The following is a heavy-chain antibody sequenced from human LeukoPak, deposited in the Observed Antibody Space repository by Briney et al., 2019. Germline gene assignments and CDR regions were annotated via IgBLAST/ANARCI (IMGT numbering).Heavy chain of an antibody. D-gene: IGHD4-17*01. J-gene: IGHJ5*02. CDR1: GFTFSSYA. CDR2: ISSDGGST. Sequence: GGSLRLSCSASGFTFSSYAMHWVRQAPGKGLEHVSAISSDGGSTHYADSVKGRFTISRDNSKNTLYLQMSSLRAEDTAVYYCVKEREYGDYEGWFDPWGQGTLVTVSS. V-gene: IGHV3-64D*06. CDR3: VKEREYGDYEGWFDP.